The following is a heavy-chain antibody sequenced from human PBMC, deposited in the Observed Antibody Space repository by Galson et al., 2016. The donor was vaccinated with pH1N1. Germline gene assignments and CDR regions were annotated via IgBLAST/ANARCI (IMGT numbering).Heavy chain of an antibody. CDR2: ISGTSLSR. D-gene: IGHD5-24*01. Sequence: SLRLSCAASGFSFSNFAMSWVRQAPGKGLEWVSSISGTSLSRYYTDSVKGRFTTTRDNSRNTLFLQMDSLRAEDTAVYYCAKPSYKRLQFYYFDSWGQGTLVTVSS. J-gene: IGHJ4*02. V-gene: IGHV3-23*01. CDR3: AKPSYKRLQFYYFDS. CDR1: GFSFSNFA.